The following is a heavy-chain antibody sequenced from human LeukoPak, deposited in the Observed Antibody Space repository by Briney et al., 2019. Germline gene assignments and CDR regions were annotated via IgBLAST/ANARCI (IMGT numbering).Heavy chain of an antibody. Sequence: SETLSLTCTVSGGSISSYYWSWIRQPPGKGLEWIGYIYYSGSTNYNPSLKSRVTISVDTSKNQFSLKLSSVTAADTAVYYCARVPIVGATRYFDYWGQGTLVTVSS. V-gene: IGHV4-59*01. CDR2: IYYSGST. CDR3: ARVPIVGATRYFDY. D-gene: IGHD1-26*01. CDR1: GGSISSYY. J-gene: IGHJ4*02.